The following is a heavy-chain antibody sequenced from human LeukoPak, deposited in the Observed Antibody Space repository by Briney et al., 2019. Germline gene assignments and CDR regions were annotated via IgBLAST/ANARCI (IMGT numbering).Heavy chain of an antibody. V-gene: IGHV3-7*01. CDR2: IKHDGSEI. CDR1: GITFSSYA. Sequence: GGSLRLSCAASGITFSSYAMSWVRQAPGKGLEWVANIKHDGSEIDYMDSLKGRFTISRDNAKNSLYLQMNSLRAEDTAVYYCARVAQEEYSLDYWGQGTLVTVSS. D-gene: IGHD6-6*01. J-gene: IGHJ4*02. CDR3: ARVAQEEYSLDY.